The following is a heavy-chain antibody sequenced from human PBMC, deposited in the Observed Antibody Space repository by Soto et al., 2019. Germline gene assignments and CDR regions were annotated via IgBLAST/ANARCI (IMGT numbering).Heavy chain of an antibody. CDR3: ARDLTDYNYEYKFGF. CDR2: ISFEGSNK. Sequence: GGSLRLSCAASGFTFSDFGMHWVRRSPGKGLEWVAVISFEGSNKYFAESVKGRFTISRDDSKNTVYLQMNSLRPEDTAVYFCARDLTDYNYEYKFGFWGQGTLVTVSS. J-gene: IGHJ4*02. V-gene: IGHV3-30*03. CDR1: GFTFSDFG. D-gene: IGHD4-4*01.